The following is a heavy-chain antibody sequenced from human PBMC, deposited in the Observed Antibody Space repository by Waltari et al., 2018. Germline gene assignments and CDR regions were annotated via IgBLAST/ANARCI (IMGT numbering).Heavy chain of an antibody. J-gene: IGHJ6*02. V-gene: IGHV1-24*01. CDR1: GYTLPKLS. CDR3: ATDRRDGYNVQYSYGLDV. CDR2: FDPENGEA. Sequence: QVQLVQSGAEVKKPGASVKVSCKLSGYTLPKLSRHWLRQAPGKGLEWMGHFDPENGEAIYAQNFQGRVIMTVDTSTDTGYMEVSSLRFDDTAVYFCATDRRDGYNVQYSYGLDVWGQGTTVTVSS. D-gene: IGHD5-12*01.